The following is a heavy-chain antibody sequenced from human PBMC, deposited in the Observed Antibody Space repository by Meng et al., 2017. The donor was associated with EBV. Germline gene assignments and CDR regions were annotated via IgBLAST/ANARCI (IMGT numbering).Heavy chain of an antibody. J-gene: IGHJ4*02. V-gene: IGHV2-5*02. CDR2: IYWDDDK. D-gene: IGHD6-6*01. Sequence: QITLKESGSSLVNSTPTLLLTCTFSGFSLSTRGVGVGWIRQPPGKALEWLALIYWDDDKRYSPSLKRRLTITKDTSKNQVVLTMTNMDPVDAATYYCATIIAARPFDYWGQGTLVTVSS. CDR3: ATIIAARPFDY. CDR1: GFSLSTRGVG.